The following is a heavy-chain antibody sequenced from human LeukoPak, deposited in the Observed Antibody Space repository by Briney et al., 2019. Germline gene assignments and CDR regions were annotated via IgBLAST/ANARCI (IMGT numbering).Heavy chain of an antibody. CDR3: ARGGSAQAGVSWYFDL. D-gene: IGHD3-10*01. Sequence: GGSLRLSCAASGFTFSTYTMNWVRQAPGKGLEWVASLNSGTTYIYYSDSVKGRFTISRDNAKRSLYLQMNSLRVEDMAVYFCARGGSAQAGVSWYFDLWGRGTLVTVSS. J-gene: IGHJ2*01. CDR2: LNSGTTYI. V-gene: IGHV3-21*01. CDR1: GFTFSTYT.